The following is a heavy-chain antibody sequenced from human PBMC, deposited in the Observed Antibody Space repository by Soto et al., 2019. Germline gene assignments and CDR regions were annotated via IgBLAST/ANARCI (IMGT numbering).Heavy chain of an antibody. Sequence: ASVKVSCKASGYTFTNYGISWVRQAPGQGLEWKGWINTYKGNTNHAQKLQGRVTMTTDTSTSTAYMELRSLRSDDTAVYYCARGVGSGTYYNQYNWFDPWGQGTLVTVSS. CDR1: GYTFTNYG. D-gene: IGHD3-10*01. J-gene: IGHJ5*02. CDR3: ARGVGSGTYYNQYNWFDP. CDR2: INTYKGNT. V-gene: IGHV1-18*01.